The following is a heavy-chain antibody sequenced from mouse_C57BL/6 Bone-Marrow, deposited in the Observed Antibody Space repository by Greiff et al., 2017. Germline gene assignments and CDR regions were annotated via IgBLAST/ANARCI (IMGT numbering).Heavy chain of an antibody. CDR1: GYSITSDY. J-gene: IGHJ1*03. V-gene: IGHV3-8*01. D-gene: IGHD1-1*01. CDR3: ALDSFYWYFDV. Sequence: EVKLQESGPGLAKPSQTLSLTCSVTGYSITSDYWNWIRKFPGNKLEYMGYISYSGSTYYNPSLKSRISITRDTSKNQDNLQLKSVTTEDTGTNYCALDSFYWYFDVWGTGTTVTVSS. CDR2: ISYSGST.